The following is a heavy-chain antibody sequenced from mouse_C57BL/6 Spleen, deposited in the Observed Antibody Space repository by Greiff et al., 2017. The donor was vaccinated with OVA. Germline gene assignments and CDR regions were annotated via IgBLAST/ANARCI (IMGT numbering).Heavy chain of an antibody. CDR3: ARLWSYYDYDEGYYYAMDD. J-gene: IGHJ4*01. D-gene: IGHD2-4*01. Sequence: VQLQQSGPELVKPGASVKMSCKASGYTFTDYNMHWVKQSHGKSLEWIGYINPNNGGTSYNQKFKGKATLTVNKSSSTAYMEVRSLTSEDSAVYYCARLWSYYDYDEGYYYAMDDWGQGTSVTVSS. V-gene: IGHV1-22*01. CDR2: INPNNGGT. CDR1: GYTFTDYN.